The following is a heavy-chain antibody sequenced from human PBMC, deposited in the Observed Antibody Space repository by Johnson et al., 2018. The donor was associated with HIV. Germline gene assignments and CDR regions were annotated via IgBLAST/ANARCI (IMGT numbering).Heavy chain of an antibody. V-gene: IGHV3-23*04. CDR3: AKSVGSWGAVAGTDAFDI. D-gene: IGHD6-19*01. CDR1: GFTVSSNY. Sequence: VQLVESGGGLVQPGGSLRLSCAASGFTVSSNYMSWVRQAPGKGLEWVSAISGSGGSTYHADSVKGRFTISRDNSKNTLYLQMNSLRAEDTAVYYCAKSVGSWGAVAGTDAFDIWGQGTMVTVSS. J-gene: IGHJ3*02. CDR2: ISGSGGST.